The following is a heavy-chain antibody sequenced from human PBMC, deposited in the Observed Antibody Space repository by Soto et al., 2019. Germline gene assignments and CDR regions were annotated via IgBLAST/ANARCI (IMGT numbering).Heavy chain of an antibody. CDR1: GFTFSSYA. J-gene: IGHJ3*02. D-gene: IGHD5-12*01. Sequence: QVQLVESGGGVVQPGRSLRLSCAASGFTFSSYAMHWVRQAPGKGLEWVAVISYDGSNKYYADSVKGRFTISRDNSKNTLYLQMNSLRAEDTAVYYCARDWVEVATIQNAFDIWGQGTMVTVSS. V-gene: IGHV3-30-3*01. CDR3: ARDWVEVATIQNAFDI. CDR2: ISYDGSNK.